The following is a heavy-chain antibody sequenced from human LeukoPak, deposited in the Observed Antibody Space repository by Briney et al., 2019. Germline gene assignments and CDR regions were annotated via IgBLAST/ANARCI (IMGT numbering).Heavy chain of an antibody. Sequence: GGSLRLSCAASGFTFSSYSMNWVRQAPGKGLEWVSYISSSSSTIYYADSVKGRFTISRDNAKNSLHLQMNSLRAEDTAVYYCARDNNLLTGYDDAFDIWGQGTMVTVSS. CDR3: ARDNNLLTGYDDAFDI. D-gene: IGHD3-9*01. CDR2: ISSSSSTI. CDR1: GFTFSSYS. J-gene: IGHJ3*02. V-gene: IGHV3-48*04.